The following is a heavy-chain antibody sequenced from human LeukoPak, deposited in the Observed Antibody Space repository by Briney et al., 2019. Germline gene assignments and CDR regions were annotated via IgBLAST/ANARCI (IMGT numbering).Heavy chain of an antibody. CDR1: GGPISSSSYY. CDR3: ARHSGTYYADFDS. CDR2: IYYTGSA. J-gene: IGHJ4*02. Sequence: PLETLSLTCTVSGGPISSSSYYWGWIRQPPGKGLEWIGYIYYTGSAYYNPSLKSRVTLSVDTSKNHFSLKLSSVTAADTAVYYCARHSGTYYADFDSWGQGTLVTVSS. D-gene: IGHD1-26*01. V-gene: IGHV4-39*01.